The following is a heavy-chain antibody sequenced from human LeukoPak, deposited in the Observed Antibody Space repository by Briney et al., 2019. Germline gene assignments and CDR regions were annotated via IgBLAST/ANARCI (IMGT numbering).Heavy chain of an antibody. Sequence: PGSSLRLSCAASGFTFSSYGMHWVRQAPGKGLEWVSLLSGVGGSTYHADSVKGRFTISRDNSKNSLYLQMNSLRTEDTALYYCAKDYRLIIDYWGQGTLDTLPS. D-gene: IGHD1-26*01. CDR1: GFTFSSYG. J-gene: IGHJ4*02. CDR3: AKDYRLIIDY. CDR2: LSGVGGST. V-gene: IGHV3-43*02.